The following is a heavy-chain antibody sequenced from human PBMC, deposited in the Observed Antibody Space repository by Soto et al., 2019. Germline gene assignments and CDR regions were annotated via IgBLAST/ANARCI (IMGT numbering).Heavy chain of an antibody. CDR1: GFSLTSSYG. V-gene: IGHV3-21*06. D-gene: IGHD2-8*01. Sequence: GGSLRLSWVTSGFSLTSSYGMNWVRQAQGKGLEWVASIFPSIDTTNYAEIVKGRFTITTDNPKNTVYLQMSSLRSEDTAVYYCVREAMLPWSTRGFDYWGQGTLVTVSS. CDR3: VREAMLPWSTRGFDY. CDR2: IFPSIDTT. J-gene: IGHJ4*02.